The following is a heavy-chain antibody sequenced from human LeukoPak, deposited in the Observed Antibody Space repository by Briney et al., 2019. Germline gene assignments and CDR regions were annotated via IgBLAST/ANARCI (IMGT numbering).Heavy chain of an antibody. J-gene: IGHJ4*02. CDR3: AGQKDPRPIDY. V-gene: IGHV1-2*02. CDR1: GYTFTKYG. CDR2: INPSSGGT. Sequence: ASVKVSCKASGYTFTKYGINWVRQAPGQGLEWMGWINPSSGGTNYAQKFQGRVTMTRDTSISTAYMELSELRSDDTAVYYCAGQKDPRPIDYWGQGTLITVSS.